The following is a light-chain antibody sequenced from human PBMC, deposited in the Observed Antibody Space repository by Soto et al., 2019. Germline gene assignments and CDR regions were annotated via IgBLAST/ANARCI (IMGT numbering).Light chain of an antibody. V-gene: IGKV3-15*01. CDR3: QQYEKSLAPVT. CDR2: CAS. J-gene: IGKJ4*01. CDR1: RSVSTN. Sequence: DIILTQSPATLSVSPGERATLSCRASRSVSTNLAWYQHKLGQGPRLLIYCASTRVTGVPARFSGSGSGTDFTLIVSSLKSEDFGVYYCQQYEKSLAPVTFGGGTKVE.